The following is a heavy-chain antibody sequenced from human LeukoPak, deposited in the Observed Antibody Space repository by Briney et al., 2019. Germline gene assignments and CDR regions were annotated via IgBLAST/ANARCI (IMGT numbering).Heavy chain of an antibody. CDR2: TYYRSKWYK. J-gene: IGHJ6*02. D-gene: IGHD3-22*01. Sequence: SQTLSLTCAISGDSVSSNSAAWNWIRQSPSRGLEWLGRTYYRSKWYKEYAVSVKSRITINADTSKNQFSLQLNSVTPEDTAVYYCARVPYYYDSSGYGYYYGMDVWGQGTTVTVSS. CDR1: GDSVSSNSAA. V-gene: IGHV6-1*01. CDR3: ARVPYYYDSSGYGYYYGMDV.